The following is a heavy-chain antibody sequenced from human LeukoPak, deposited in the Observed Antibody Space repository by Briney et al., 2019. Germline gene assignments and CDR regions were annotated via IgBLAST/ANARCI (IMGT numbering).Heavy chain of an antibody. V-gene: IGHV4-61*02. CDR1: GASISRGSHY. J-gene: IGHJ4*02. CDR2: IYTIGNT. D-gene: IGHD3-22*01. Sequence: SQTLSLTCTVSGASISRGSHYWSWIRQPAGKGLEWIGRIYTIGNTNYSPSLWRRVTISVDTSKNQFSLRLHSVTAADTAVYYCARDRSYYSDTGTDYWGQGALVTVSS. CDR3: ARDRSYYSDTGTDY.